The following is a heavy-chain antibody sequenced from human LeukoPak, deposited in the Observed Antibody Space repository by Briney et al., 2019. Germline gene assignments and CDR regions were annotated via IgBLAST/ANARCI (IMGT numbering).Heavy chain of an antibody. CDR2: ISPSGSIS. J-gene: IGHJ5*01. Sequence: GGSLRHSCAASGFTFSSHGINWVRQAPGKGLEWVSGISPSGSISYYADSVKGRFTISRDNSKNTLYLQMNSLRAEDTAVYYCANPPTVTKTRFDSWGQGTLVTVSS. V-gene: IGHV3-23*01. CDR3: ANPPTVTKTRFDS. CDR1: GFTFSSHG. D-gene: IGHD4-17*01.